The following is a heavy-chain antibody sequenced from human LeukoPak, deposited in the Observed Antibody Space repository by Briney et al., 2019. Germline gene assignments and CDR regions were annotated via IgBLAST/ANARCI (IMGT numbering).Heavy chain of an antibody. CDR1: GGSFSGYY. J-gene: IGHJ4*02. V-gene: IGHV4-34*01. D-gene: IGHD5-18*01. Sequence: SETLSLACAVYGGSFSGYYWSWIRQPPGKGLEWIGEINHSGSTNYNPSLRSRVTISVDTSKNQFSLKLSSVTAADTAVYYCARVKLSHGYSYGYNPYYFDYWGQGTLVTVSS. CDR2: INHSGST. CDR3: ARVKLSHGYSYGYNPYYFDY.